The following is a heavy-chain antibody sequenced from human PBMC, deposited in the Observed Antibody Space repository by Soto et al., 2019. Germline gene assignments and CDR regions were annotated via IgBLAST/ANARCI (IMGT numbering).Heavy chain of an antibody. J-gene: IGHJ1*01. V-gene: IGHV3-9*01. Sequence: SLSLFCAAAGFTFDDYAMHWVRQVPGKGLEWVSGINWNSGSIGYGDSVKGRFAISRDNAKNSLHLQMNSLSAEDTAFYYCVKDESINWYSGHFRHWGQGTLATVSS. D-gene: IGHD6-13*01. CDR3: VKDESINWYSGHFRH. CDR2: INWNSGSI. CDR1: GFTFDDYA.